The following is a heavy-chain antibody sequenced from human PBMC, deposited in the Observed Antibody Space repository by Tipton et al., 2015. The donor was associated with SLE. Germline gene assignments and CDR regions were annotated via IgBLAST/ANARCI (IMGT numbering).Heavy chain of an antibody. CDR2: MYYSGST. V-gene: IGHV4-39*07. CDR1: GDSIISSSCY. Sequence: LRLSCTVSGDSIISSSCYWGWIRQPPGKGLEWIGSMYYSGSTYYNPSLKSRVTISQDTSKNLFSLKLTSVTAADTAVYFCARARSEDDFWRDYVYYYFYMDVWGRGTTVTVSS. J-gene: IGHJ6*03. D-gene: IGHD3-3*01. CDR3: ARARSEDDFWRDYVYYYFYMDV.